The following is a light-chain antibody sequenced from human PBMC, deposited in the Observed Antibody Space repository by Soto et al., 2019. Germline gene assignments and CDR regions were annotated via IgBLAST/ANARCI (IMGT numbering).Light chain of an antibody. CDR3: QQYGNSPLT. Sequence: EIVLTQSPGTLSLSPGERATLSCRASQSVSSSYLAWYQQKPGQAPRLLIYGSSSRATGIPDRFSGSGSGTDFTLTISRLEPEDFAVYSCQQYGNSPLTFGGGTKVHIK. V-gene: IGKV3-20*01. CDR1: QSVSSSY. J-gene: IGKJ4*01. CDR2: GSS.